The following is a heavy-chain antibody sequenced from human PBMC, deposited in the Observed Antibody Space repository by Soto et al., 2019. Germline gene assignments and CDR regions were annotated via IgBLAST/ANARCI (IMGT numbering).Heavy chain of an antibody. V-gene: IGHV4-4*01. CDR1: GASISSSNW. CDR2: IYHGGSA. CDR3: ARYFYDTSGSKGVYYFDL. D-gene: IGHD3-22*01. J-gene: IGHJ4*02. Sequence: TLSLTCTVSGASISSSNWWTWVRQPPGKGLEWIVEIYHGGSANYNPSLRRRVSISVDKSSNQFSLTLTSVTAADTAVYFCARYFYDTSGSKGVYYFDLWGQGTLVTVS.